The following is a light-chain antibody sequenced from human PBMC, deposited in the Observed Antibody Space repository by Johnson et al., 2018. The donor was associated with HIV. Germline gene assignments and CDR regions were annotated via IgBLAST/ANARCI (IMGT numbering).Light chain of an antibody. CDR3: GTWDTSLSGGGG. J-gene: IGLJ1*01. CDR1: SSNIGNNY. CDR2: KND. Sequence: HSVLTQPPSVSAAPGQKVTISCSGSSSNIGNNYVSWYQQLPGTAPKLLIYKNDKRPSGIPDRFSGSKSGTSATLGITGLQTGDEADYYCGTWDTSLSGGGGFGTGTTVTVL. V-gene: IGLV1-51*02.